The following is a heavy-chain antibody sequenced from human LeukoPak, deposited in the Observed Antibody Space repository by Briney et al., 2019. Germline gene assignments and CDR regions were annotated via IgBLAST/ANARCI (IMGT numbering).Heavy chain of an antibody. CDR2: IYYSGST. D-gene: IGHD3-22*01. Sequence: PGGSLRLSCAASGFTVSSNYMSWVRQAPGKGLEWIGYIYYSGSTYYNPSHESRVTISVDTSKNQFSLKLSSVTAADTAVYYCARETYYYDSSGYYGVSGSYYDYWGQGTLVTVSS. J-gene: IGHJ4*02. CDR3: ARETYYYDSSGYYGVSGSYYDY. CDR1: GFTVSSNY. V-gene: IGHV4-59*02.